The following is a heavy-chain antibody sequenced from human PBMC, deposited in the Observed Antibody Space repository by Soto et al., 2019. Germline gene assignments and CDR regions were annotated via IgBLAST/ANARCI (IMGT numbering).Heavy chain of an antibody. V-gene: IGHV4-59*01. J-gene: IGHJ6*02. CDR2: IYYSGST. Sequence: SETLSLTCTVSGGSISSYYWSWIRQPPGKGLEWIGYIYYSGSTNYNPSLKSRVTISVDTSKNQSSLKLSSVTAADTAVYYCARLVVTPQGSYYYYGMDVWGQGTTVTVSS. CDR3: ARLVVTPQGSYYYYGMDV. D-gene: IGHD2-15*01. CDR1: GGSISSYY.